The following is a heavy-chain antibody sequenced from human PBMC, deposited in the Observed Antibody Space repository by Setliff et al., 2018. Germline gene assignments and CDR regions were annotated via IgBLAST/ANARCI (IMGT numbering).Heavy chain of an antibody. J-gene: IGHJ4*02. D-gene: IGHD6-6*01. V-gene: IGHV3-23*01. CDR1: GFTFFSYT. CDR2: ITDDGGTT. Sequence: GGSLRLSCTTSGFTFFSYTMNWVRQAPGKGLEWVSAITDDGGTTHYAGSVKGRFTIARDNSNSTLYLQMNSLRVGDTALYYCAKSSGSSSSTNLEYLGPGTLVTVSS. CDR3: AKSSGSSSSTNLEY.